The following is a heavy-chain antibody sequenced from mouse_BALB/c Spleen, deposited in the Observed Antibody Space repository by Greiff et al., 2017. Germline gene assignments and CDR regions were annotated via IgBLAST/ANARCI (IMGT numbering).Heavy chain of an antibody. V-gene: IGHV5-6-5*01. Sequence: EVMLVESGGGLVKPGGSLKLSCEASGFTFSSYAMSWVRQTPEKRLEWVASISSGGSTYYPDSVKGRFTISRDNARNILYLQMSSLRSEDTAMYYCARGMIATGAMDYWGQGTSVTVSS. J-gene: IGHJ4*01. CDR3: ARGMIATGAMDY. CDR2: ISSGGST. D-gene: IGHD2-4*01. CDR1: GFTFSSYA.